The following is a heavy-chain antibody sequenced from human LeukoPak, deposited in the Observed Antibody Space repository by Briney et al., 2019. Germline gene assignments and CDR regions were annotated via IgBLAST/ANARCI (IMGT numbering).Heavy chain of an antibody. CDR1: GGSISSGDYY. J-gene: IGHJ4*02. Sequence: SETLSLTCTVSGGSISSGDYYWTWIRQPPGKGLEWIGYIYHNGGAHYTPSLKSRVIISVDTPKNQFSLKLSSVTAADTAVYYCARVSCSGGSCYIFDYWGQGTLDTVSS. D-gene: IGHD2-15*01. CDR3: ARVSCSGGSCYIFDY. V-gene: IGHV4-30-4*01. CDR2: IYHNGGA.